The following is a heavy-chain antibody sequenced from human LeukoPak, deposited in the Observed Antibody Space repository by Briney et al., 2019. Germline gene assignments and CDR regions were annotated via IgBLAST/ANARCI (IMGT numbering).Heavy chain of an antibody. CDR1: GDSVSSNSAA. D-gene: IGHD6-13*01. CDR2: TYYRSKWYN. V-gene: IGHV6-1*01. Sequence: SQTLSLTCAISGDSVSSNSAAWNWIRQSPSRSLEWLGRTYYRSKWYNDYAVSVKSRITINPDTSKNQFSLQLNSVTPEDTAVYYCARDMGIAAARGYYYYYGMDVWGQGTTVTVSS. J-gene: IGHJ6*02. CDR3: ARDMGIAAARGYYYYYGMDV.